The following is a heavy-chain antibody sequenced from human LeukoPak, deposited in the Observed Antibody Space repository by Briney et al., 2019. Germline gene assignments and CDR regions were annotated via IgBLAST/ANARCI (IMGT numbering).Heavy chain of an antibody. CDR3: AKDISTQQLVPFP. CDR1: GFTFSDYY. D-gene: IGHD6-13*01. CDR2: ITSSGSTI. Sequence: PGGSLRLSCAASGFTFSDYYMSWIRQAPGKGLEWVSYITSSGSTIYYADSVKGRFTISRDNAKNSLYLQMNSLRAEDTAVYYCAKDISTQQLVPFPWSQGTLVTVSS. V-gene: IGHV3-11*01. J-gene: IGHJ5*02.